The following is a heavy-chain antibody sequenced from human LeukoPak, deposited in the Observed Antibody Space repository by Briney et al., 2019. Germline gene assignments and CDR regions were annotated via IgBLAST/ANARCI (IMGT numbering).Heavy chain of an antibody. CDR2: INHSGST. CDR1: GGSISSSSYY. V-gene: IGHV4-39*01. D-gene: IGHD6-13*01. Sequence: ASETLSLTCTVSGGSISSSSYYWGWIRQPPGKGLEWIGEINHSGSTNYNPSLKSRVTISVDTSKNQFSLKLSSVTAADTAVYYCARQTRIAAAGIPGYYFDYWGQGTLVTVSS. J-gene: IGHJ4*02. CDR3: ARQTRIAAAGIPGYYFDY.